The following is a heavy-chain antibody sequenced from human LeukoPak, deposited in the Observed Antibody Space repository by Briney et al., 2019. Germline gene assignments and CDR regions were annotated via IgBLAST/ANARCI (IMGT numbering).Heavy chain of an antibody. J-gene: IGHJ4*02. D-gene: IGHD2-21*02. V-gene: IGHV3-7*03. CDR3: AKDREIVVVTGIFDY. CDR1: GFTFSSYW. CDR2: IKQDGSEK. Sequence: GGSLRLSCAASGFTFSSYWMSWVRQAPGKGLEWVANIKQDGSEKYYVDSVKGRFTISRDNAKNSLYLQMNSLRAEDTAVYYCAKDREIVVVTGIFDYWGQGTLVTVPS.